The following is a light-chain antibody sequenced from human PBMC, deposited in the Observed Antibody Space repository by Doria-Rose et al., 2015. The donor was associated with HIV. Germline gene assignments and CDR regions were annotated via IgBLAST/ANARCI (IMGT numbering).Light chain of an antibody. CDR2: WAS. CDR1: QSLLYTSKNY. V-gene: IGKV4-1*01. CDR3: QQYYDTPS. J-gene: IGKJ3*01. Sequence: DIQVTQSPESLGMSLGERATLNCKSNQSLLYTSKNYLAWYQQKPGQPPKLLIYWASTRQSGVPARFSGSGSGTDFTLTISSLKAEDVAVYYCQQYYDTPSFGPGTTVDIK.